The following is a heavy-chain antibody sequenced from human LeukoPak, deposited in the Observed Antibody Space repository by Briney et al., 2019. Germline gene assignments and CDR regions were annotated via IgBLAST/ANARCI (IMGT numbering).Heavy chain of an antibody. Sequence: GRSLRPSWAAAGFTVSISAMSSVRQAPGKGLEWDSSISVGFSGTYYADSVKGRSTISRDNSKNTLYLQMNSLRAEDTAVYYCTRRTAPGYWGQGTLVTVSS. D-gene: IGHD5-18*01. CDR2: ISVGFSGT. CDR3: TRRTAPGY. V-gene: IGHV3-23*01. J-gene: IGHJ4*02. CDR1: GFTVSISA.